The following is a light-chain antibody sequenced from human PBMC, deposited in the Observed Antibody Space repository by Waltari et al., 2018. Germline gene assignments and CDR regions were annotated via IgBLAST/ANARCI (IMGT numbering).Light chain of an antibody. V-gene: IGLV4-69*01. CDR2: VNSDGSH. CDR3: QTGGQGTWV. Sequence: LVLTQSPSASASLGASVKLTCTLSSGYSSNVIAWLQQQPGKGPRYLMKVNSDGSHRKGDDIPDRFSASDSGTECYLTISSLQSEDEADYYCQTGGQGTWVFGGGTKLTVL. J-gene: IGLJ3*02. CDR1: SGYSSNV.